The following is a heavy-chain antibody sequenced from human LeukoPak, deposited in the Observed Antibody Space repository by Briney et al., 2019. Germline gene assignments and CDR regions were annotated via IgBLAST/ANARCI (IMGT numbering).Heavy chain of an antibody. CDR3: ARAKQWLSYDY. CDR1: GYTLTELS. V-gene: IGHV1-2*06. CDR2: INPNSGGT. J-gene: IGHJ4*02. Sequence: ASVKVSCKVSGYTLTELSMHWVRQAPGKGLEWMGRINPNSGGTNYAQKFQGRVTMTRDTSISTAYMELSRLRSDDTAVYYCARAKQWLSYDYWGQGTLVTVSS. D-gene: IGHD6-19*01.